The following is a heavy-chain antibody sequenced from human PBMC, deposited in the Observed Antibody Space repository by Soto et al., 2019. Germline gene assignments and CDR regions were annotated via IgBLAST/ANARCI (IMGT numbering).Heavy chain of an antibody. CDR1: GFTFGDYA. CDR2: IRSKAYGGTT. D-gene: IGHD2-15*01. CDR3: TRDLDVYCSGGSCYLTLFDP. V-gene: IGHV3-49*03. Sequence: GGSLRLSCTASGFTFGDYAMSWFRQAPGKGLEWVGFIRSKAYGGTTEYAASVKGRFTISRDDSKSIAYLQMNSLKTEDTAVYYCTRDLDVYCSGGSCYLTLFDPWGQGTLVTVSS. J-gene: IGHJ5*02.